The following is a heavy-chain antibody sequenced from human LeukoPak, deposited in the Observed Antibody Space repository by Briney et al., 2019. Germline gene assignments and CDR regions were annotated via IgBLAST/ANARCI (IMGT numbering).Heavy chain of an antibody. CDR3: AKEDRDYDFWSGLNYYYGMDV. D-gene: IGHD3-3*01. CDR1: GFTFSSYG. Sequence: GGSLRLSCAASGFTFSSYGMHWLRQAPGKGLEWVAVISYDESNKYYADSVKGRFTISRDNSKNTLYLQMNSLRAEDTAVYYCAKEDRDYDFWSGLNYYYGMDVWGQGTTVTVSS. J-gene: IGHJ6*02. V-gene: IGHV3-30*18. CDR2: ISYDESNK.